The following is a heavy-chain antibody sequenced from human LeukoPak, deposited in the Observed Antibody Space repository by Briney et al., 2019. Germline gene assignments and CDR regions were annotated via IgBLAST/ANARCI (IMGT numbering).Heavy chain of an antibody. Sequence: GGSLRLSCAASGFTFSSYGMDWVRQAPGKGLEWVAGISYDGSNKYYGDSVKGRFTISRDDSKNTLYLEMNSLRAEDTAVYYCAKDQRGLRVVATYFDYWGQGTLVTVSS. CDR3: AKDQRGLRVVATYFDY. CDR2: ISYDGSNK. CDR1: GFTFSSYG. V-gene: IGHV3-30*18. J-gene: IGHJ4*02. D-gene: IGHD5-12*01.